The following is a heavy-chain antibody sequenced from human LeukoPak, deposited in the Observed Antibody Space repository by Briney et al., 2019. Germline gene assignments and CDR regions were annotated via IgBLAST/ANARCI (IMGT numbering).Heavy chain of an antibody. J-gene: IGHJ4*02. Sequence: GGSLRLSCAASGFTFSSYWMSWVRQAPGKGLEWVANIKQDGGEKYYVDSVKGRFTISRDNAKNSLYLQMNSLRAEDTAVYYCARGRNDYVWGSLGPNYFDYWGQGTLVTVSS. D-gene: IGHD3-16*01. CDR3: ARGRNDYVWGSLGPNYFDY. V-gene: IGHV3-7*01. CDR1: GFTFSSYW. CDR2: IKQDGGEK.